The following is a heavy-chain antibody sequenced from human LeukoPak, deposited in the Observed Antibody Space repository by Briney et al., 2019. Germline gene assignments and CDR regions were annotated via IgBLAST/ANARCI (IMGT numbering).Heavy chain of an antibody. CDR2: ICSSGST. J-gene: IGHJ6*03. D-gene: IGHD2-21*01. CDR1: GDSMNSGSYF. Sequence: SQTLSLTCTVSGDSMNSGSYFWNWIRQPAGKGLEFIGHICSSGSTHYNPSLKSRVTISVDTSKNQISLKLSSMTAADTAVYYCARVGGDYSYYYMDVWGKGTSVTVSS. V-gene: IGHV4-61*09. CDR3: ARVGGDYSYYYMDV.